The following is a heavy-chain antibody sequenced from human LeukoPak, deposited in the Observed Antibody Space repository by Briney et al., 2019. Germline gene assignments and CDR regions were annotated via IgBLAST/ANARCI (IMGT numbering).Heavy chain of an antibody. D-gene: IGHD6-19*01. J-gene: IGHJ6*03. CDR1: GFSLSNARMG. CDR2: IFSNDEK. Sequence: SGPVLVKPTEPLTLTCTVSGFSLSNARMGVSWIRQPPGKALEWLAHIFSNDEKSYSTSLKSRLTISNDTSKSQVVLTMTNMDPVDTATYYCARSTINAVAGPPYYYYYMDVWGKGTTVTVSS. V-gene: IGHV2-26*01. CDR3: ARSTINAVAGPPYYYYYMDV.